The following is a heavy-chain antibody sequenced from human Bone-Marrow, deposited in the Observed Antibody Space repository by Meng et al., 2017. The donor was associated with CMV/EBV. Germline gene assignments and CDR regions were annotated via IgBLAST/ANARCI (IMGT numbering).Heavy chain of an antibody. CDR2: ISGSGGST. V-gene: IGHV3-23*01. D-gene: IGHD3-22*01. CDR1: GFTFSSYA. Sequence: GESLKISCAASGFTFSSYAMSWVRQAPGKGLEWVSAISGSGGSTYYADSVKGRFTISRDNSKNTLYLQMNSLRAEDTAVYYCAKGPHYYDSSGFDYWGQGTLVTVYS. J-gene: IGHJ4*02. CDR3: AKGPHYYDSSGFDY.